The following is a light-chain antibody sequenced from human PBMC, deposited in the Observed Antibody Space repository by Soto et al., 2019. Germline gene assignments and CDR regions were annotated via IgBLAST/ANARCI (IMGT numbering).Light chain of an antibody. V-gene: IGKV1-5*03. CDR2: KTS. J-gene: IGKJ1*01. CDR1: QSISSW. CDR3: QQYKSYSRM. Sequence: DIQMTQSPSTLSASVGDRVTITCRASQSISSWLAWYQQKPGKAPKLLIYKTSNLESGVPSRLTGRGSGTEFTLTISSLQPEDFATYYCQQYKSYSRMFGQGTKVDIK.